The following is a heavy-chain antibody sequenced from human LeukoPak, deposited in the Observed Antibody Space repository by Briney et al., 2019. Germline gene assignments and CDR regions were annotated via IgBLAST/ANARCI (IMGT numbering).Heavy chain of an antibody. Sequence: GGSLRLSCAASGFTVSSNYMSWVRQPPGKGLEWVSVIYSTGSTYYAASVKGRFTISRGNSKSTLYLQMNSLRGEDTAVYYCARGSSSGFELDYWGQGTLVTVSS. V-gene: IGHV3-53*01. CDR1: GFTVSSNY. CDR2: IYSTGST. CDR3: ARGSSSGFELDY. J-gene: IGHJ4*02. D-gene: IGHD6-19*01.